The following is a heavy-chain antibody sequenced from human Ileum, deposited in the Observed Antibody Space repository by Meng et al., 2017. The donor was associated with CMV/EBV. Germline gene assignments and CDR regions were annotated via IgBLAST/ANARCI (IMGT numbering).Heavy chain of an antibody. CDR3: ARGTSGWSGYYDY. D-gene: IGHD3-3*01. Sequence: SETLSLTCTVSGGSISSADYYWSWIRQSPGKGLEWIGYIYYSGSTYYNPSLKSRVTISVDTSKNQFSLKLSSATAADTAVYYCARGTSGWSGYYDYWGQGTLVTVSS. V-gene: IGHV4-30-4*08. CDR2: IYYSGST. CDR1: GGSISSADYY. J-gene: IGHJ4*02.